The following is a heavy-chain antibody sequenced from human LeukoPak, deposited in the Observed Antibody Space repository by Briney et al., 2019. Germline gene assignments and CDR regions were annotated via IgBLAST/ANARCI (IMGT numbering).Heavy chain of an antibody. CDR3: ASPTVKDGSLDY. CDR1: GGSISSSNW. Sequence: NPSETLSLTCAVSGGSISSSNWWSWVRQPPGKGLEWIGEIYHSGSTNYNPSLKSRVTISVDKSKNQFSLKLSSVTAADTAVYYCASPTVKDGSLDYWGQGTLVTVSS. V-gene: IGHV4-4*02. J-gene: IGHJ4*02. D-gene: IGHD3-16*02. CDR2: IYHSGST.